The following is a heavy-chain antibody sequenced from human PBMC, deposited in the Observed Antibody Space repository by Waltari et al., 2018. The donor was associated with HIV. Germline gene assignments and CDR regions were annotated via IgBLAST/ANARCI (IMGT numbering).Heavy chain of an antibody. CDR2: ISGSCVSS. CDR1: GFTFSSYA. Sequence: VQLLESGGGLVQPGGSLRLSCAASGFTFSSYAMSWFRQAPGKGLQWISGISGSCVSSYSADSVKGRFTISRDNSKNTLYLQMNSLRAEDTAVYYCATLCRDYWGQGTLVTVSS. CDR3: ATLCRDY. J-gene: IGHJ4*02. V-gene: IGHV3-23*01.